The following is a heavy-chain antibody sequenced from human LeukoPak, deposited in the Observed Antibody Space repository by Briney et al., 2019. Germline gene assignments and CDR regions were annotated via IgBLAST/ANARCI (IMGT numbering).Heavy chain of an antibody. CDR1: GFTFSSYW. CDR2: IKQDGSEK. J-gene: IGHJ6*02. V-gene: IGHV3-7*01. Sequence: GGSLRLSCAASGFTFSSYWMSWVRQAPGKGLEWVANIKQDGSEKYYVDSVKGRFTISRDNAKNSLYLQMNSLRAEDTAVYYCARGDVYSSGWYYYYYYGMDVWGQGTTVTVSS. D-gene: IGHD6-19*01. CDR3: ARGDVYSSGWYYYYYYGMDV.